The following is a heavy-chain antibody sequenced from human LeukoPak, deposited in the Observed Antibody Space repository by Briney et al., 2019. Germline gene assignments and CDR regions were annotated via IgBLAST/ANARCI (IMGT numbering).Heavy chain of an antibody. J-gene: IGHJ4*02. V-gene: IGHV3-9*01. D-gene: IGHD6-19*01. CDR1: GFTFDDYA. CDR3: AKDGYTEWLGLYYFDY. Sequence: PGGSLRLSCAASGFTFDDYAMHWVRQAPGKGLEWVSGISWNSGSIGYADSVKGRFTISRDNSKNTLFLQMNSLRAEDTAVYYCAKDGYTEWLGLYYFDYWGQGTLVTVSS. CDR2: ISWNSGSI.